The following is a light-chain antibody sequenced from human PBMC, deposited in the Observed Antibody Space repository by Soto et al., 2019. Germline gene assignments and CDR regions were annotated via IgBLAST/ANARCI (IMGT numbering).Light chain of an antibody. CDR3: SSHGGSNNFYV. J-gene: IGLJ1*01. CDR2: EVS. Sequence: QSALTQPASVSGSPGQSITISCTGTSSDVGNYNYVSWYQLHPGKAPKLMIYEVSKRPSGVPDRFSASKSGNTASLTVSGLQAEDEADYYCSSHGGSNNFYVFGTGTKLTVL. V-gene: IGLV2-8*01. CDR1: SSDVGNYNY.